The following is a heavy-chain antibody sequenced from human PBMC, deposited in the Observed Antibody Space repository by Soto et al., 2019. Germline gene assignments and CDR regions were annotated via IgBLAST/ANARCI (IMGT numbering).Heavy chain of an antibody. CDR3: AREDDGGDRSYYGLDV. Sequence: QVQLQQSGPGLVKPSQTLSLTCTVSGGSISGDYYHWTWIRQSPGKGLEWIGYIHFSGSVLYNPSFKSRPPISVDTAKNQFSLHLRSVTAADTAVYFCAREDDGGDRSYYGLDVWGQGTTVTVSS. J-gene: IGHJ6*02. V-gene: IGHV4-30-4*08. D-gene: IGHD2-21*02. CDR2: IHFSGSV. CDR1: GGSISGDYYH.